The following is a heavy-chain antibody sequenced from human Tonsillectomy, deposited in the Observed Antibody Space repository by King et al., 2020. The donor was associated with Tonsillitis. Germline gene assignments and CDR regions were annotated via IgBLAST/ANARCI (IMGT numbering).Heavy chain of an antibody. CDR3: ARLTTVTTVDY. J-gene: IGHJ4*02. CDR1: GLTFSSYS. CDR2: IGGSGTTL. D-gene: IGHD4-17*01. V-gene: IGHV3-48*04. Sequence: VQLVESGGGLVQPGGSLRLSCVASGLTFSSYSMNWVRQAPGKGLEWVSYIGGSGTTLYYADSVKGRFTISRDNAKNSLYLQMNSLRVEDTAVYYCARLTTVTTVDYWGQGTLVTVSS.